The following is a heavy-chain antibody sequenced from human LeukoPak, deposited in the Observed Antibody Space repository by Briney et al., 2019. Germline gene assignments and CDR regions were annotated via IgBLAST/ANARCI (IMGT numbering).Heavy chain of an antibody. D-gene: IGHD3-10*01. V-gene: IGHV3-48*04. CDR1: GFTFSSYS. Sequence: PGGSLRLSCAASGFTFSSYSMNWVRQAPGKGLEWVSYISSSSSTIYYADSVKGRFTISRDNAKNSLYLQMNSLRAEDTAVYYCAREGHGSGSYLDAFDIWGQGTMVTVSS. CDR3: AREGHGSGSYLDAFDI. CDR2: ISSSSSTI. J-gene: IGHJ3*02.